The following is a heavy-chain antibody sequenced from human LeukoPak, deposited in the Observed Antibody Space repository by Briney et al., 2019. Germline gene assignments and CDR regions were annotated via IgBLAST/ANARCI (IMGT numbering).Heavy chain of an antibody. CDR3: ARGFPPRRNYDSSGYYSYYFDH. CDR1: GYSFTNYG. J-gene: IGHJ4*02. V-gene: IGHV1-18*01. D-gene: IGHD3-22*01. Sequence: ASVKVSCKASGYSFTNYGISWVRQAPGQGLEWMGWISAYNGYAHFAQKFQGRVTMTTDTSTSTAYMELRSLRSDDTAVYYCARGFPPRRNYDSSGYYSYYFDHWGQGTLVTVSS. CDR2: ISAYNGYA.